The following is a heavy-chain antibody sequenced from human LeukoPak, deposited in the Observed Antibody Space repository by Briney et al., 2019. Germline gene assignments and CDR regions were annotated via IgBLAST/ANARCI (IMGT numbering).Heavy chain of an antibody. D-gene: IGHD3-9*01. J-gene: IGHJ4*02. Sequence: GASVRVSCKASGYTFTSYYMHWVRQAPGQGLEWMGIINPSGGSTSYAQKFQGRVTMTRDTSTSTVYMELSSLRSEDTAVYYCARDYGILTGSDYWGQGTLVTVSS. V-gene: IGHV1-46*03. CDR1: GYTFTSYY. CDR3: ARDYGILTGSDY. CDR2: INPSGGST.